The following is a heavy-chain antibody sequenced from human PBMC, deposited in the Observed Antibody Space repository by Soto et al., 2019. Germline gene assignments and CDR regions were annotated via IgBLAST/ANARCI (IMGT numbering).Heavy chain of an antibody. V-gene: IGHV4-30-4*01. Sequence: SETLSLTCIGSGASVRSGDYYWSCIRQAPGKGLEWIGYIYNSGGSYYNPSLKGRLTISIDTSKNQFSLKLNSVTAADTAIYYCVGTGTSDDYWGRGTLVTVSS. CDR3: VGTGTSDDY. D-gene: IGHD1-1*01. J-gene: IGHJ4*02. CDR1: GASVRSGDYY. CDR2: IYNSGGS.